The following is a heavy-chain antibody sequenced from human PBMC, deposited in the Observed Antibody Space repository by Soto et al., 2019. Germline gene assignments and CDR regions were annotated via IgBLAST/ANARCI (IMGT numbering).Heavy chain of an antibody. J-gene: IGHJ4*02. V-gene: IGHV3-30-3*01. D-gene: IGHD5-18*01. CDR2: ISYDGNNK. CDR1: GFTFSSYA. CDR3: ARSGYSYGVDY. Sequence: QVQLVESGGGVVQPGRSLRLSCAASGFTFSSYAMHWVRQAPGKGLEWVAVISYDGNNKYYADSVKGRFTISRDNSKNTLYLQMNSLRAEDTAVYYCARSGYSYGVDYWGQGTLVTVSS.